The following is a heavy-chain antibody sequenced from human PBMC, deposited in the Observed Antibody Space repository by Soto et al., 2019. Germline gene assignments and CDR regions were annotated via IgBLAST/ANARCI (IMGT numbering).Heavy chain of an antibody. V-gene: IGHV2-5*01. Sequence: QITLEESGPPLVKPTQTLTLTCSFSGFSLTSSGVGVGWFRQPPGKALEWLGLIYWNDDDRYRASLHSKLTITKDTSKNQVVLTMTNMDPVDTATYSCAHRPGGSGFRYYFDYWGQGTLVTVSS. CDR3: AHRPGGSGFRYYFDY. D-gene: IGHD6-19*01. CDR1: GFSLTSSGVG. J-gene: IGHJ4*02. CDR2: IYWNDDD.